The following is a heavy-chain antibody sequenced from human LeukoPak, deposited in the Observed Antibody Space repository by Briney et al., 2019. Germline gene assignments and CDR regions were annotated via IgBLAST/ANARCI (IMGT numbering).Heavy chain of an antibody. J-gene: IGHJ6*03. CDR2: IYYSGST. CDR3: ARDLDFDWLLAPYMDV. Sequence: TSETLSLTCTVSGGSISSSSYYWGWIRQPPGKGLEWIGSIYYSGSTYYNPSLKSRVTISVDTSKNQFSLKLSSVTAADTAVYYCARDLDFDWLLAPYMDVWGKGTTVTVSS. V-gene: IGHV4-39*07. CDR1: GGSISSSSYY. D-gene: IGHD3-9*01.